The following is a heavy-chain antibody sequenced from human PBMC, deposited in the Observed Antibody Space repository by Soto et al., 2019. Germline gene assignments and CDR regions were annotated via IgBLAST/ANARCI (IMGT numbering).Heavy chain of an antibody. CDR3: AKVLWSGWYFFDY. Sequence: GGSLRLSCAASGFTFSSYAMSWVRQAPGKGLEWVSAISGSGGSTYHADSVKGRFTISRDNSKNTLYLQMNSLRAEDTAVYYCAKVLWSGWYFFDYWGQGTLVTVSS. CDR1: GFTFSSYA. J-gene: IGHJ4*02. V-gene: IGHV3-23*01. D-gene: IGHD6-19*01. CDR2: ISGSGGST.